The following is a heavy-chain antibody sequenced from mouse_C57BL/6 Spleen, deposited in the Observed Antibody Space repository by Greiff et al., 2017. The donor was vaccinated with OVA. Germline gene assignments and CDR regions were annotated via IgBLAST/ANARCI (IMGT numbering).Heavy chain of an antibody. D-gene: IGHD1-1*01. J-gene: IGHJ1*03. CDR2: INYDGSST. V-gene: IGHV5-16*01. Sequence: EVKVVESEGGLVQPGSSMKLSCTASGFTFSDYYMAWVRQVPEKGLEWVANINYDGSSTYYLDSLKSRFIISRDNAKNILYLQMSSLKSEDTATYYCAREGLREWYFDVWGTGTTVTVSS. CDR1: GFTFSDYY. CDR3: AREGLREWYFDV.